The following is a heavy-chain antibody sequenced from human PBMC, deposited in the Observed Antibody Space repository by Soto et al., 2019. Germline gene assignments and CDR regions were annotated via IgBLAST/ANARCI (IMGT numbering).Heavy chain of an antibody. CDR3: ARVGIVVVPAAISWGWFDP. CDR2: IYHSGST. Sequence: SETLSLTCAVSGSSISSGGYSWSWIRQPPGKGLEWIGYIYHSGSTYYNPSPKSRVTISVDRSKNQFSLKLSSVTAADTAVYYCARVGIVVVPAAISWGWFDPWGQGTLVTVSS. J-gene: IGHJ5*02. V-gene: IGHV4-30-2*01. CDR1: GSSISSGGYS. D-gene: IGHD2-2*03.